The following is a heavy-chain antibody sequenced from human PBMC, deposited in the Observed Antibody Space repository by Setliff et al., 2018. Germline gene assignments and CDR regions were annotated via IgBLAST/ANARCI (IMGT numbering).Heavy chain of an antibody. CDR3: VRDYGPNDH. J-gene: IGHJ4*02. D-gene: IGHD3-10*01. V-gene: IGHV4-39*07. CDR1: GGSISRSSYY. Sequence: KPSETLSLTCTVSGGSISRSSYYWGWVRQSPGKGLEWMGSIYHTGTTDYNPSLKSRVTISVDTSKNQFSLRLTSVTAADTAVYYCVRDYGPNDHWGQGTLVTVSS. CDR2: IYHTGTT.